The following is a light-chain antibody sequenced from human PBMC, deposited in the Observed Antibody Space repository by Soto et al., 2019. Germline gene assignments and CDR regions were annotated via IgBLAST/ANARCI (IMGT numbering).Light chain of an antibody. CDR3: QQYDKSPLT. CDR2: GVS. V-gene: IGKV3-20*01. Sequence: EIVLTQSPGTLSLSPGERATLSCRASQSVSNSNLAWHQQKPGQAPRLLIFGVSNRAAGIPDRFSGSGSGTDFTLTIYRLEPEDYAVYYCQQYDKSPLTFGGGTKVEIK. CDR1: QSVSNSN. J-gene: IGKJ4*01.